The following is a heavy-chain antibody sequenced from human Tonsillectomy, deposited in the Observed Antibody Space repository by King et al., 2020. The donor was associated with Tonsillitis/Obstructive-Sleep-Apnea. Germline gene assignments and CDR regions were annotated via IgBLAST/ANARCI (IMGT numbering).Heavy chain of an antibody. Sequence: QLVQSGAEVKKPGSSVKVSCKASGGTFSTYAISWVRQAPGQGLEWMGGIIPIFGTAKFPQKFQGRITITADESTTTAYMELSSLRSEYTAVYYCARVPAAEGYYYYYMDVWGKGTTVTVSS. V-gene: IGHV1-69*01. J-gene: IGHJ6*03. CDR1: GGTFSTYA. D-gene: IGHD2-2*01. CDR2: IIPIFGTA. CDR3: ARVPAAEGYYYYYMDV.